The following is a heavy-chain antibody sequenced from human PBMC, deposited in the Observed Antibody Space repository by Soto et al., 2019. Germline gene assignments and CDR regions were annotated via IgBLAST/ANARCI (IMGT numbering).Heavy chain of an antibody. J-gene: IGHJ6*02. Sequence: GESLKISCKGSGYNLASYWINWVRQMPGKGLEWMGKIDPSDSSTTYSPSFQGHVTISVDKSISTAYLQWSSPKASDTAMYYCARLGHDYRNSGMDVWGQGTTVPVSS. CDR2: IDPSDSST. CDR3: ARLGHDYRNSGMDV. CDR1: GYNLASYW. D-gene: IGHD4-4*01. V-gene: IGHV5-10-1*01.